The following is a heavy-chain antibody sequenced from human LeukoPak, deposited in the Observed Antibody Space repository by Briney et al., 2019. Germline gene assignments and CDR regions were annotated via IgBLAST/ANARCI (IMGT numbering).Heavy chain of an antibody. CDR3: ARQRSGYCSSTSCSYFDY. CDR2: IYTSGST. Sequence: SETLSLTCTVSGGSISSYYWSWIRQPAGKGLEWIGRIYTSGSTNYNPSLKSRVTMSVDTSKNQFSLKLSSVTAADTAVYYCARQRSGYCSSTSCSYFDYWGQGTLVTVSS. CDR1: GGSISSYY. J-gene: IGHJ4*02. D-gene: IGHD2-2*01. V-gene: IGHV4-4*07.